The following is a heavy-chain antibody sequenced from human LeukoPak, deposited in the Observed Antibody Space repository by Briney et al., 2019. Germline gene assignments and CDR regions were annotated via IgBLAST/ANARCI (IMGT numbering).Heavy chain of an antibody. Sequence: GGSLRLSCAASGFTFSSYAMSWVRQAPGKGLEWVSAISGSGGSTYYADSVKGRFTISRDNAKNSLYLQMNSLRAEDTAVYYCARRYYYGSGDNWFDPWGQGTLVTVSS. CDR3: ARRYYYGSGDNWFDP. V-gene: IGHV3-23*01. J-gene: IGHJ5*02. CDR1: GFTFSSYA. D-gene: IGHD3-10*01. CDR2: ISGSGGST.